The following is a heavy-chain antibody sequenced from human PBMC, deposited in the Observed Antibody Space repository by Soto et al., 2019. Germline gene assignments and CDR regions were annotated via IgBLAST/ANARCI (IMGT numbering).Heavy chain of an antibody. CDR3: AKVCSSSWYGDYYMDV. CDR2: ISYDGSNK. CDR1: GFTFSSYG. D-gene: IGHD6-13*01. J-gene: IGHJ6*03. V-gene: IGHV3-30*18. Sequence: GGSLRLSCAASGFTFSSYGMHWVRQAPGKGLEWVAVISYDGSNKYYADSVKGRFTISRDNSKNTLYLQMNSLRAEDTAVYYCAKVCSSSWYGDYYMDVWGKGTTVTVSS.